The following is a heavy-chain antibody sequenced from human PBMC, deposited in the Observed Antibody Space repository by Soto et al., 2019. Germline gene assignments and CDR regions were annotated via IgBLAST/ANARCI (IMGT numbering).Heavy chain of an antibody. V-gene: IGHV2-5*02. J-gene: IGHJ5*02. CDR2: IYWDDDK. CDR1: GFSLSTTEVG. Sequence: QITLRESGPTLVKPTQTLTLTCTFTGFSLSTTEVGVGWIRQPPGKALEWLGFIYWDDDKWYSPSLKSRLTITKDTSNNQVVLTMTNVDPVDTATYYCAHRRADCSGGTCYHWLDPWGQGALVTVSS. CDR3: AHRRADCSGGTCYHWLDP. D-gene: IGHD2-15*01.